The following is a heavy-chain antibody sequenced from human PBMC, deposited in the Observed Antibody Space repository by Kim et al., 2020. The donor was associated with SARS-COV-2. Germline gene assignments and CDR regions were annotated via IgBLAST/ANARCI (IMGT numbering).Heavy chain of an antibody. CDR3: ARGITYYYGSGKDY. Sequence: GGSLRLSCAASGFTFSSYEMNWVRQAPGEGLEWVSYISSSGSTIYYADSVKGRFTISRDNAKNSLYLQMNSLRAEDTAVYYCARGITYYYGSGKDYWGQGTLVTVSS. V-gene: IGHV3-48*03. J-gene: IGHJ4*02. D-gene: IGHD3-10*01. CDR1: GFTFSSYE. CDR2: ISSSGSTI.